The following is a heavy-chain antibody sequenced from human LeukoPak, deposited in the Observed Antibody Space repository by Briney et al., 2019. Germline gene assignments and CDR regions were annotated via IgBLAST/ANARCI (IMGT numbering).Heavy chain of an antibody. J-gene: IGHJ4*02. CDR3: AKGPVDTAMALYYFDY. V-gene: IGHV3-23*01. CDR2: ISGSGGST. D-gene: IGHD5-18*01. Sequence: GGTLRLSCAASGFTFSSYGMSWVRQAPGKGLEWVSAISGSGGSTYYADSVKGRFTISRDNSKNTLYLQMNSLRAEDTAVYYCAKGPVDTAMALYYFDYWGQGTLVTVSS. CDR1: GFTFSSYG.